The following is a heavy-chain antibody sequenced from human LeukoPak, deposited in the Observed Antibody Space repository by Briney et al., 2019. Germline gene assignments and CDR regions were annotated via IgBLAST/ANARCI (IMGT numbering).Heavy chain of an antibody. CDR3: ARGDPKLHCSGGSCYYRRGLGWFDP. J-gene: IGHJ5*02. CDR1: GFTFSSYE. V-gene: IGHV4-59*12. D-gene: IGHD2-15*01. CDR2: IYYSGST. Sequence: PGGSLRLSCAASGFTFSSYEMSWVRQAPGKGLEWVWYIYYSGSTTYNPSLKSRVTISVDTSKNQFSLKLSSVTAADTAVYYCARGDPKLHCSGGSCYYRRGLGWFDPWGQGTLVTVSS.